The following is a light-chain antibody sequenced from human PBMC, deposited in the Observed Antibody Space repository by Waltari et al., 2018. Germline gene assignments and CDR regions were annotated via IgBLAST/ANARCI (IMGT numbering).Light chain of an antibody. CDR3: QQYASSPLT. Sequence: EIVLTQSPGTLSLSPGERATLSCRASQSVRSSYLAWYQQKPGQAPSLLIYSASRRATGIPDRFRGSGSGTDFTLTISRLEPEDFAVYYCQQYASSPLTFGGGTKVEIK. V-gene: IGKV3-20*01. CDR1: QSVRSSY. CDR2: SAS. J-gene: IGKJ4*01.